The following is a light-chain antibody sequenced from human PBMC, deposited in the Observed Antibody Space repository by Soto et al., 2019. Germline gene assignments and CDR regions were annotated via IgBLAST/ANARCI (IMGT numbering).Light chain of an antibody. J-gene: IGKJ4*01. CDR2: DAS. CDR1: QSISSW. V-gene: IGKV1-5*01. Sequence: DIRMTQSASTLSVSFGDRVTITWWASQSISSWLAWYQQKTGKAPKLLIYDASSLESGVPSRFSGSGYGTEFNLTISSLQTDDFATYYCQQYNSYPLTFGGGTKVDIK. CDR3: QQYNSYPLT.